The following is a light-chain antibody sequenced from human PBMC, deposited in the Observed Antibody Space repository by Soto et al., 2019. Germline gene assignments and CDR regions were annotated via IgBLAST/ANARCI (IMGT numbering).Light chain of an antibody. V-gene: IGKV1-9*01. Sequence: IQLTQYPSSLSASVGDRVTVSCRPSQGIGIYLVWQQQKRGKAPPVLISSSSTLQTRVPSRFSGTGSGTDFSLTIRSLHPEDVATYYCQQVDSYPRTFGQGTKVDIK. CDR1: QGIGIY. CDR2: SSS. CDR3: QQVDSYPRT. J-gene: IGKJ1*01.